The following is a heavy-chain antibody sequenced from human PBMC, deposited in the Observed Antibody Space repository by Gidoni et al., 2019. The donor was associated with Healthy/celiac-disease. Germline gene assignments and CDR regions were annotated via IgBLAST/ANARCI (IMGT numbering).Heavy chain of an antibody. CDR2: IIPIFGTA. Sequence: QVQLVQSGAEVKKPGSSVKVSCKASGGSFSSYPISWVRQAPGQGLEWMGGIIPIFGTANYAQKFQGRVTITADESTSTAYMELSSLRSEDTAVYYCARGVRIAAAGVPDYYYYGMDVWGQGTTVTVSS. J-gene: IGHJ6*02. V-gene: IGHV1-69*01. CDR1: GGSFSSYP. CDR3: ARGVRIAAAGVPDYYYYGMDV. D-gene: IGHD6-13*01.